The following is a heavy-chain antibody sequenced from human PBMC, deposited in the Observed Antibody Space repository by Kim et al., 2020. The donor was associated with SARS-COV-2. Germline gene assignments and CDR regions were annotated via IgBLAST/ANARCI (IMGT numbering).Heavy chain of an antibody. J-gene: IGHJ4*02. CDR2: IDAGGSTT. CDR3: AKTSAGTYDS. CDR1: GFAFNTYA. D-gene: IGHD1-26*01. Sequence: GGSLRLSCAVSGFAFNTYAMSWVRQAPGKGLEWVSFIDAGGSTTFYADSVKGRFSISRDISKNTLYLQMNSLRGEDTAVYYCAKTSAGTYDSWGPGTLVIVSS. V-gene: IGHV3-23*01.